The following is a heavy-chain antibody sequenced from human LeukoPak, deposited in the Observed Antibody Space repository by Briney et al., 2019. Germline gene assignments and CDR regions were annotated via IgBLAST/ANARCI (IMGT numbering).Heavy chain of an antibody. V-gene: IGHV3-7*01. CDR3: AREVAYRAARTLTDAFDI. CDR2: IKQDGSEK. CDR1: GFTFSSYW. D-gene: IGHD6-6*01. Sequence: PGGSLRLSCAASGFTFSSYWMSWVRQAPGKGLEWVANIKQDGSEKYYVDSVKGRFTISRDNAKNSLYLQMNSLRAEDTAVYYCAREVAYRAARTLTDAFDIWGQGTIVTVSS. J-gene: IGHJ3*02.